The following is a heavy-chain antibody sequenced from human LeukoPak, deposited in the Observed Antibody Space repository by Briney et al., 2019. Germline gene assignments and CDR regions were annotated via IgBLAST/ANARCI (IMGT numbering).Heavy chain of an antibody. J-gene: IGHJ6*03. CDR2: ISSSSSDI. CDR1: GFNFTNYN. Sequence: TGGSLRLSCVTSGFNFTNYNMNWVRQAPGKGLEWISSISSSSSDIHHLDSVKGRFTVSRDNAKSSLYLQMNSLRGEDTALYFCARGPIMVFGVVVPFPMDVWGKGTTVIVSS. D-gene: IGHD3-3*01. CDR3: ARGPIMVFGVVVPFPMDV. V-gene: IGHV3-21*01.